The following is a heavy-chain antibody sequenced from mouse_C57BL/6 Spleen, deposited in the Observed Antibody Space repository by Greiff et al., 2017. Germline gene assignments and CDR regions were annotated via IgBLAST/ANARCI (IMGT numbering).Heavy chain of an antibody. V-gene: IGHV1-59*01. CDR1: GYTFTSYW. J-gene: IGHJ1*03. CDR2: IDPSDSYT. D-gene: IGHD1-1*01. Sequence: VQLQQPGAELVRPGTSVKLSCKASGYTFTSYWMHWVKQRPGQGLEWIGVIDPSDSYTNYNQKFKGKATLTVDTSSSTAYMQLSSLTSEDSAVYYGARWVLRSWYFDVWGTGTTVTVSS. CDR3: ARWVLRSWYFDV.